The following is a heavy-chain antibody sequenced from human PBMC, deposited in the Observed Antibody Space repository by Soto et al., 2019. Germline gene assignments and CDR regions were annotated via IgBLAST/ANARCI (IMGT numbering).Heavy chain of an antibody. CDR2: ISSSSSYI. V-gene: IGHV3-21*01. J-gene: IGHJ4*02. CDR1: GFTFSSYS. Sequence: GGSLRLSCAASGFTFSSYSIKWGRPAPGKGLEWVSSISSSSSYIYYADSVKGRFTISRDNAKNSLYLQMNSLRAEDTAVYYCASHPRDSSGYWYYFDYWGQGTLVTVS. D-gene: IGHD3-22*01. CDR3: ASHPRDSSGYWYYFDY.